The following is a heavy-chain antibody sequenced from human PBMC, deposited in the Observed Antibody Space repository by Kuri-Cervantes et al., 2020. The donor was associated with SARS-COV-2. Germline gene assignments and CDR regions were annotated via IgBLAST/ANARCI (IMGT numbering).Heavy chain of an antibody. CDR1: GGTFSSYS. CDR3: ARSQGFCTANSCSWNWFDP. Sequence: SVKVSCKASGGTFSSYSVNWVRQAPGQGLEWMGRIIPTFDTATYAQKFQGRVTFTADESSRTAYMELNSLTSEDTAVYFCARSQGFCTANSCSWNWFDPWGQGTQVTVSS. CDR2: IIPTFDTA. V-gene: IGHV1-69*13. D-gene: IGHD2-8*02. J-gene: IGHJ5*02.